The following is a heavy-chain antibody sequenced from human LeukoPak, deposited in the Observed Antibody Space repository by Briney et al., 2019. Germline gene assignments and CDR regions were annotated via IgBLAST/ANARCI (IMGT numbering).Heavy chain of an antibody. CDR3: ARGEGGYGY. J-gene: IGHJ4*02. CDR2: IYYSGST. V-gene: IGHV4-59*01. D-gene: IGHD5-18*01. CDR1: GGSISSYY. Sequence: KSSETLSLTCTVSGGSISSYYWSWIRQPPGKGLEWIGYIYYSGSTNYNPSLKSRVTISVDTSKNQFSLKLSSVTAADTAVYYCARGEGGYGYWGQGTLVTVSS.